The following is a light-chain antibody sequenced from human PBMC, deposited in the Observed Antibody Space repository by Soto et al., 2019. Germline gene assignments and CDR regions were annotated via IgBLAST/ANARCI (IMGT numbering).Light chain of an antibody. CDR3: TADTGDDFSFI. Sequence: QSVLAQPPSASGSLGQSVTISCTGTSSDIGTYDYVSWYQQHPGRAPKLIIFEVSKRPSGVPDRFSGSKSGNTASLIVFWLPPDDEGGFFCTADTGDDFSFIFGTGTKVTVL. J-gene: IGLJ1*01. CDR1: SSDIGTYDY. V-gene: IGLV2-8*01. CDR2: EVS.